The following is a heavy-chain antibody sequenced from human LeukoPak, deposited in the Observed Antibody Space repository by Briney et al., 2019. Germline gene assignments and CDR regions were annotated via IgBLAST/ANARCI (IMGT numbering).Heavy chain of an antibody. V-gene: IGHV3-23*01. Sequence: GGSLRLSCAVSGITLSNYGMSWVRQAPGKGLECVSSISGSGGSTNHADSVKGRFTISRDNSKNTLYLQMNSLRAEDTAVYYCAKVWTAYSDDYFDYWGQGTLVTVSS. CDR3: AKVWTAYSDDYFDY. CDR1: GITLSNYG. CDR2: ISGSGGST. J-gene: IGHJ4*02. D-gene: IGHD3/OR15-3a*01.